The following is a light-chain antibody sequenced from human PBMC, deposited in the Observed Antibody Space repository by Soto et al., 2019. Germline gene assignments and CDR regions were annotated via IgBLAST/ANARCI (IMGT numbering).Light chain of an antibody. CDR1: QGISSY. CDR3: QHLNSFLT. J-gene: IGKJ4*01. CDR2: SAS. V-gene: IGKV1-9*01. Sequence: DIQLTQSPSFLSASVGDRVTITCRASQGISSYLGWYQQKPGKAPKLLIYSASTLQNGVPSRFSGSGSGTEFTLTISSLQPEDFATYYCQHLNSFLTFGGGTKVEIK.